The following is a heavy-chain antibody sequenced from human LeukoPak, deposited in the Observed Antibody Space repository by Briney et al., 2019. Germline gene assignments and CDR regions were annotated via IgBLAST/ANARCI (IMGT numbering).Heavy chain of an antibody. D-gene: IGHD3-22*01. CDR1: GFTFSSYA. CDR3: AKDRNYYDSGVFDY. V-gene: IGHV3-23*01. J-gene: IGHJ4*02. CDR2: FSGSGGST. Sequence: GGSLRLSCAASGFTFSSYAMSWVRQAPGKGLEWVSTFSGSGGSTHYADSLKGRFTISRDNSKNTVYLEMNSLRVKDTAVYYCAKDRNYYDSGVFDYWGQGTLVTVSS.